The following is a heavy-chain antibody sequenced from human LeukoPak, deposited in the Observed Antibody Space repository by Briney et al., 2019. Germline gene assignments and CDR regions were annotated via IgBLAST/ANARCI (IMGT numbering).Heavy chain of an antibody. Sequence: ASVKVSRKASGYTFTSYDINWVRQATGQGLEWMGWMNPNSGNTGYAQKFQGRVTMTRNTSISTAYMELSSLRSEDTAVYYCASALSYGDYVDYWGQGTLVTVSS. CDR3: ASALSYGDYVDY. CDR2: MNPNSGNT. D-gene: IGHD4-17*01. J-gene: IGHJ4*02. CDR1: GYTFTSYD. V-gene: IGHV1-8*01.